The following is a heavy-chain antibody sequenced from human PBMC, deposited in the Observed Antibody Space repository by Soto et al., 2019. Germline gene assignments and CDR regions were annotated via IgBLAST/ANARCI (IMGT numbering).Heavy chain of an antibody. CDR1: GYTFTGHY. Sequence: ASVKVSCKTSGYTFTGHYIHWVRQAPQQGPEWVGEIGPESGATRYAQKFRGRVTMTMDTSITTVYMELKNLSPDDTAVYYCGRGRSGQIVVFYWGQGTPVTVSS. CDR2: IGPESGAT. CDR3: GRGRSGQIVVFY. V-gene: IGHV1-2*02. D-gene: IGHD1-26*01. J-gene: IGHJ4*02.